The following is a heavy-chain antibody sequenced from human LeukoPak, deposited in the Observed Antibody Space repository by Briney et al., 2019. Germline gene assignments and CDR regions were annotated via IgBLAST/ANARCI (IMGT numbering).Heavy chain of an antibody. CDR2: INPNSGGT. D-gene: IGHD6-13*01. CDR3: ARDSELYSSSWSSFDY. V-gene: IGHV1-2*02. CDR1: GYTFTGYY. Sequence: ASVKVSCTASGYTFTGYYMHWVRQAPGRGLEWMGWINPNSGGTNYAQKFQGRVTMTRDTSISTAYMELSRLRSDDTAVYYCARDSELYSSSWSSFDYWGQGTLVTVSS. J-gene: IGHJ4*02.